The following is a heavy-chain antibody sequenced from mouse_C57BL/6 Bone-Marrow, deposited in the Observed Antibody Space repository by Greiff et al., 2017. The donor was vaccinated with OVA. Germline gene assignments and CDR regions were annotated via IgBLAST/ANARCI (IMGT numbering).Heavy chain of an antibody. CDR2: IWSGGST. D-gene: IGHD2-5*01. CDR1: GFSLTSYG. Sequence: VKLMESGPGLVQPSQSLSITCTVSGFSLTSYGVHWVRQSPGKGLEWLGVIWSGGSTDYNAAFISRLSISKDNSKSQVFFKMNSLQADDTAIYYCARNWDSNYYLDYGGQGTTLTFSS. V-gene: IGHV2-2*01. J-gene: IGHJ2*01. CDR3: ARNWDSNYYLDY.